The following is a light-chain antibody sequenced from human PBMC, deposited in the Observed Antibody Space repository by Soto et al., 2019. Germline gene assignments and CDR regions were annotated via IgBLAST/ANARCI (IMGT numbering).Light chain of an antibody. CDR2: DVR. Sequence: QSALTQPRSVSGSPGQSVTISCTGTSSDVGGYKYVSWYQQHPGKAPKLIIYDVRKRPSGVPDRFSGSKSANAASLTISGLQAADEADYYCCSDAGGVVFGGGTKLTVL. J-gene: IGLJ3*02. CDR3: CSDAGGVV. CDR1: SSDVGGYKY. V-gene: IGLV2-11*01.